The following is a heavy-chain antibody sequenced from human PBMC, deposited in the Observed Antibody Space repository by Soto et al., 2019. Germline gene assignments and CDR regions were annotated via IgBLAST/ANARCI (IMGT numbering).Heavy chain of an antibody. CDR1: GFTFSSYS. J-gene: IGHJ6*02. Sequence: GGSLRLSCAASGFTFSSYSMSWVRQAPGKGLEWVSNIKQDGSEKYYVDSVKGRFTISRDNAKNSLSLQMNSLRAEDTAVYYCARDRYSYYDFWRCSLPCSPFGMGVWGQGTTGNRSS. V-gene: IGHV3-7*01. D-gene: IGHD3-3*01. CDR3: ARDRYSYYDFWRCSLPCSPFGMGV. CDR2: IKQDGSEK.